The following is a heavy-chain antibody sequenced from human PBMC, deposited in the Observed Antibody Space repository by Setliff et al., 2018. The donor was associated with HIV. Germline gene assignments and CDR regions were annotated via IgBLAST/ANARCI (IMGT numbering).Heavy chain of an antibody. CDR1: GFTFSNFW. CDR3: ARAYNVYDYRFDSSGYDY. Sequence: GGSLRLSCATSGFTFSNFWMTGVRQAPGKGLEWVANIKEDGSESYYVDSVKGRFIASTDNAKNSLFLQMNSLKAEDTAVYYCARAYNVYDYRFDSSGYDYWGQGTLVTVSS. V-gene: IGHV3-7*03. D-gene: IGHD3-22*01. CDR2: IKEDGSES. J-gene: IGHJ4*02.